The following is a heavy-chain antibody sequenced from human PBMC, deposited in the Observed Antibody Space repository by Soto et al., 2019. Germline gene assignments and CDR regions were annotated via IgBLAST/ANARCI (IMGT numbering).Heavy chain of an antibody. Sequence: QITLNESGPTRVNPRQTLTLTCTFSGFSLTTSGVGVGWIRQSPGKAPEWLALIYWDDDKRYSPSLKSRLTTTEETPRTQVVLTMAGLDPADTATYYCAQRVLRPVFGLVTTTAIYFDFWGQGTPVAVSS. V-gene: IGHV2-5*02. CDR3: AQRVLRPVFGLVTTTAIYFDF. CDR2: IYWDDDK. CDR1: GFSLTTSGVG. D-gene: IGHD3-3*01. J-gene: IGHJ4*02.